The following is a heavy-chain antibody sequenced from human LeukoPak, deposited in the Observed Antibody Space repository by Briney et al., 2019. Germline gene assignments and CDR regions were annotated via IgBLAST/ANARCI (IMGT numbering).Heavy chain of an antibody. V-gene: IGHV4-31*03. Sequence: SQTLSLTCTVSGGSISSGGYYWSWIRQHPGKGLEWIGYIYYSGSTYYNPSLKSRVTISVDTSKNQFSLKLSSVTAADTAVYYCARDRGGQTRWFDPWGQGTLVTVSS. CDR3: ARDRGGQTRWFDP. CDR1: GGSISSGGYY. J-gene: IGHJ5*02. D-gene: IGHD3-10*01. CDR2: IYYSGST.